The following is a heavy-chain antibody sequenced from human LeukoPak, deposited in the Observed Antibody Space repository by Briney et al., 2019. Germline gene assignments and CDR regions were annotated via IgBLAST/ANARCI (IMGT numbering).Heavy chain of an antibody. D-gene: IGHD6-19*01. CDR2: FSGTSTN. CDR1: GFTFSSYA. Sequence: GGALRLSCAASGFTFSSYAMSWVRQAPGKGLEWVSTFSGTSTNSYADAVKGRVTISRDNSKNTLYLQMNSLRAEDTAVYYCAKLKQWQPQRYFFEYWGQGALVTVAS. V-gene: IGHV3-23*01. CDR3: AKLKQWQPQRYFFEY. J-gene: IGHJ4*02.